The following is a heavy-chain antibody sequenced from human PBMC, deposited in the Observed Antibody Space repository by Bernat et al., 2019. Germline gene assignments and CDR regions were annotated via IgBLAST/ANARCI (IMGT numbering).Heavy chain of an antibody. CDR1: GCILSSYD. J-gene: IGHJ3*02. V-gene: IGHV3-13*04. Sequence: GGGGVRPGGSLRLAGAAAGCILSSYDMHWVRQGTGKGLEWVAAIGPAGHTFYPASVKGRFTISRENAKNSLYLQMSSLRAGDTAVYVCARGGSHAFDIWGQGTMVTVSS. D-gene: IGHD3-10*01. CDR2: IGPAGHT. CDR3: ARGGSHAFDI.